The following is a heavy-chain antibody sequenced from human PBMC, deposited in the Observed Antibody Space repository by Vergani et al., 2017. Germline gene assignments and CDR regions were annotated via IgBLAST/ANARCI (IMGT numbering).Heavy chain of an antibody. D-gene: IGHD1-14*01. Sequence: QVQLQESGPGLVKPSQTLSLTCRVSGASINSRYYWSWVRQPAGKGLQWIGRVYFTGSTNYNPSLKSRVTISVDTSKNQFSLKLSSVTAADTAVYYCARDRGTGRDWYFDLWGRGTLVTVSS. V-gene: IGHV4-61*02. CDR2: VYFTGST. CDR1: GASINSRYY. CDR3: ARDRGTGRDWYFDL. J-gene: IGHJ2*01.